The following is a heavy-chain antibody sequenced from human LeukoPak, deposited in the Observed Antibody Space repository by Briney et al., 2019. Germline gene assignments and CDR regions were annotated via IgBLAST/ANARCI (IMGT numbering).Heavy chain of an antibody. CDR3: ARIGYDSSGYFLGLYGMDV. CDR1: GGSISSSNW. J-gene: IGHJ6*02. V-gene: IGHV4-4*02. CDR2: IYHSGST. Sequence: SGTLSLTCAVSGGSISSSNWWSWVRQPPGKGLEWIGEIYHSGSTNYNPSLKSRVTISVDKSKNQFSLKLSSVTAADTAVYYCARIGYDSSGYFLGLYGMDVWGQGTTVTVSS. D-gene: IGHD3-22*01.